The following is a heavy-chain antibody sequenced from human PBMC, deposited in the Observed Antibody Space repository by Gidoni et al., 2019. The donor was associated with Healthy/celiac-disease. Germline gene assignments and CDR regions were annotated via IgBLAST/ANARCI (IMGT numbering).Heavy chain of an antibody. CDR3: AKGGTMIVVVSHFDY. CDR1: GFPFSRYA. D-gene: IGHD3-22*01. V-gene: IGHV3-23*04. CDR2: ISGSGSST. Sequence: EVQLVESGGGLVQPGGSLRVSCAASGFPFSRYARSWVRQASGKGLEWVSGISGSGSSTSYADSVKGRFTISRDNSKNTLYLQMNSLRAEDTAVYYCAKGGTMIVVVSHFDYWGQGTLVTVSS. J-gene: IGHJ4*02.